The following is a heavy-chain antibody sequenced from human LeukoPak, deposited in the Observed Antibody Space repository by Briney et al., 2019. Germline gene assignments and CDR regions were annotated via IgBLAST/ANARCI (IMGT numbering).Heavy chain of an antibody. V-gene: IGHV1-3*03. CDR3: ARARYETRIWPKSRYDYYYMDV. D-gene: IGHD3-3*01. J-gene: IGHJ6*03. Sequence: GASVKISCKASGYTFTTYAIHWVRQAPGQRLEWMGWINAGSGNTKYSQEFQGRVTITRDTSASTAYMEVSSLRSDDMAVYYCARARYETRIWPKSRYDYYYMDVWGKGTTVTVSS. CDR1: GYTFTTYA. CDR2: INAGSGNT.